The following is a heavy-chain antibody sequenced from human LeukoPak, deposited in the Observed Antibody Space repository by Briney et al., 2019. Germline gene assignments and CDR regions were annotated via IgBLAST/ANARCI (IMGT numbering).Heavy chain of an antibody. CDR3: ARSRTYFYDGMDV. D-gene: IGHD3/OR15-3a*01. CDR2: IYYSGNT. Sequence: SETLSLTCAVSGYSISSSNWWGWTRQPPGKGLEWIGYIYYSGNTYYNPSLRSRVTISVDTSKNQFSLKLSSVTAVYTAVYYCARSRTYFYDGMDVWGQGTTVTVSS. CDR1: GYSISSSNW. V-gene: IGHV4-28*01. J-gene: IGHJ6*02.